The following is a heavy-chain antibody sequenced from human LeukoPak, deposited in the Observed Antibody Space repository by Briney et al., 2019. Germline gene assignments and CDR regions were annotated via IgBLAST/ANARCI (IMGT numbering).Heavy chain of an antibody. V-gene: IGHV4-59*02. CDR2: IYHTGST. Sequence: SETLSLTCTISGGSVSDYYWSWIRQSPGKGLEWIGYIYHTGSTSYSPSLKSRVTISADTSQNQFSLKLSSVTAADTAVYYCARGPRFGELLWHWFDPWGQGTLVTVSS. D-gene: IGHD3-10*01. CDR1: GGSVSDYY. CDR3: ARGPRFGELLWHWFDP. J-gene: IGHJ5*02.